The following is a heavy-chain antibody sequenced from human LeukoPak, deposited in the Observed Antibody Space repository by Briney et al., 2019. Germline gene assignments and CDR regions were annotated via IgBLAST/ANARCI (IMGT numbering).Heavy chain of an antibody. J-gene: IGHJ5*01. D-gene: IGHD3-10*01. CDR3: ARGKGQVTMVRGVIRWFDS. CDR2: IYYSGST. CDR1: GGSISSYY. Sequence: SETLSLTCTVSGGSISSYYWSWIRQPPGKGLEWIGSIYYSGSTYYNPSLNSRVTISVDTSKNQFSLKLSSVTAADTAVYYCARGKGQVTMVRGVIRWFDSWGQGTLVTVSS. V-gene: IGHV4-59*12.